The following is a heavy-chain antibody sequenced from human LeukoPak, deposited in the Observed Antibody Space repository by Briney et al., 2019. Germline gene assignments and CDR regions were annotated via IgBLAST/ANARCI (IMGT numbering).Heavy chain of an antibody. D-gene: IGHD2-21*02. V-gene: IGHV1-2*02. J-gene: IGHJ6*02. CDR3: ARADDCGVDCNSAPYGKDV. CDR2: INPKSGGT. Sequence: GASVKVSCKASGYTFTGYYMHWVRQAPGQGLEWMGWINPKSGGTHYAQKFQGRVTMTRDTSISTAYLDLSRLRSDDTAVYYCARADDCGVDCNSAPYGKDVWGQGTTVTVSS. CDR1: GYTFTGYY.